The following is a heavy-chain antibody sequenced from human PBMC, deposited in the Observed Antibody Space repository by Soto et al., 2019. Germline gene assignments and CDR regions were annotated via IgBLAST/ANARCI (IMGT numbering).Heavy chain of an antibody. Sequence: QVQLVQSGAEVKKPGASVKVSCKASGYTFTSYARHWARQAPGQRREWMGWINAGNGDTKYPQKFQGRVTIARDTAASTDNIELKSLSSEATVVHSCAGVPGSSIGDLWGRGTLVTVSS. CDR2: INAGNGDT. V-gene: IGHV1-3*01. CDR1: GYTFTSYA. J-gene: IGHJ2*01. D-gene: IGHD6-25*01. CDR3: AGVPGSSIGDL.